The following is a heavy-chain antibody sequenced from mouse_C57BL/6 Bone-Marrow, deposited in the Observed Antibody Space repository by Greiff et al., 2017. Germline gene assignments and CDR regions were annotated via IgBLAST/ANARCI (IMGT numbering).Heavy chain of an antibody. D-gene: IGHD1-1*01. CDR1: GFSLTSYG. CDR3: AKTRAYGSSWYFDV. V-gene: IGHV2-5*01. J-gene: IGHJ1*03. CDR2: IWRGGST. Sequence: VQLQQSGPGLVQPSQSLSITCTVSGFSLTSYGVHRVRQSPGKGLEWLGVIWRGGSTDYNAAFMFRLSITKDNSKSQVFFKMNSLQADDTAIYYCAKTRAYGSSWYFDVWGTGTTVTVSS.